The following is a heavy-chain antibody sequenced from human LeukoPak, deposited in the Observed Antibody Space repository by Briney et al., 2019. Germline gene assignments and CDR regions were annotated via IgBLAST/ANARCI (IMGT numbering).Heavy chain of an antibody. Sequence: ASVKVSCKASGYTFTSYDINWVRQATGQGLEWMGWMNPNSGNTGYAQKFQGRVTITRNTSISTAYMELSSLRSEDTAVYYCARGELQLWLNRWEDAFDIWGQGTMVTVSS. CDR3: ARGELQLWLNRWEDAFDI. CDR1: GYTFTSYD. CDR2: MNPNSGNT. D-gene: IGHD5-18*01. J-gene: IGHJ3*02. V-gene: IGHV1-8*03.